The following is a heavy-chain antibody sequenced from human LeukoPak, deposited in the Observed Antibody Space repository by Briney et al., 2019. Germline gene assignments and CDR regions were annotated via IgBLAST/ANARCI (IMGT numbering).Heavy chain of an antibody. V-gene: IGHV3-21*01. CDR3: ARGDYGDYWNYYYMDV. J-gene: IGHJ6*03. Sequence: GGSLRLSCVASGFSFSKYSMNWVRQAPGKGLEWVSSMSISTSTFIYYADSVKGRFTISRDTAKNSLYLQMNSLRAEDTAVYSCARGDYGDYWNYYYMDVWGKGTTVTVSS. CDR1: GFSFSKYS. CDR2: MSISTSTFI. D-gene: IGHD4-17*01.